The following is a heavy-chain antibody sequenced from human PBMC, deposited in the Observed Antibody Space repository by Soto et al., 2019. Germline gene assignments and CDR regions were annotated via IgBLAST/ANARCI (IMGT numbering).Heavy chain of an antibody. Sequence: ASVKVSCKASGYTFTSYGISWVRQAPGRGVEWVGWIRAYNCNTNFAQKLQRRVTMTTDKSTSTGYIELGRLRSDYTAVYYCARDTLWVYACSSDSFQHWGQGTLVTVSS. J-gene: IGHJ1*01. CDR3: ARDTLWVYACSSDSFQH. D-gene: IGHD2-2*01. V-gene: IGHV1-18*01. CDR1: GYTFTSYG. CDR2: IRAYNCNT.